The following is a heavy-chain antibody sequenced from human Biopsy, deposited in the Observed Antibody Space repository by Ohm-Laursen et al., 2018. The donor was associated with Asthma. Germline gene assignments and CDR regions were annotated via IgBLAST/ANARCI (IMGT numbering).Heavy chain of an antibody. CDR2: VYYSGST. Sequence: ILSLTCTVSGGSINNFYWSWIRPPPGKGLESIGHVYYSGSTNYNPSLKRRVTISIDASKNQFSLKLTSVTAADTAVYYCARGVDRVAGLLDHFDSWGQGTLVTVSS. V-gene: IGHV4-59*01. CDR3: ARGVDRVAGLLDHFDS. J-gene: IGHJ4*02. D-gene: IGHD6-19*01. CDR1: GGSINNFY.